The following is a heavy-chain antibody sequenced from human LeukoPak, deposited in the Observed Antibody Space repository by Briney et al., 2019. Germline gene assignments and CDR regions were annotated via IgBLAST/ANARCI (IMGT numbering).Heavy chain of an antibody. CDR3: VRVGSVAGSDYLDY. J-gene: IGHJ4*02. D-gene: IGHD6-19*01. V-gene: IGHV3-72*01. CDR1: GFTFSDHF. Sequence: GGSLRLSCAVSGFTFSDHFLDWVRQAPGKGLEWVGRSRNKAKSYTTEYAASVKGRFTISRDDSKNSLYLQMNGLKTEDTAVYYCVRVGSVAGSDYLDYWGQGTLVTVSS. CDR2: SRNKAKSYTT.